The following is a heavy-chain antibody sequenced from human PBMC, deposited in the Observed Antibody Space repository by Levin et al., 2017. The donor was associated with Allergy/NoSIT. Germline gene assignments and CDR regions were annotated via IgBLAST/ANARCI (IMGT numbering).Heavy chain of an antibody. Sequence: NAGGSLRLSCAVYGGSFSGYYWSWIRQPPGKGLEWIGEINHSGSTNYNPSLKSRVTISVDTSKNQFSLKLSSVTAADTAVFYCARVRRGTTVRDWYFDLWGRGTLVTVSS. CDR2: INHSGST. J-gene: IGHJ2*01. CDR1: GGSFSGYY. CDR3: ARVRRGTTVRDWYFDL. D-gene: IGHD4-17*01. V-gene: IGHV4-34*01.